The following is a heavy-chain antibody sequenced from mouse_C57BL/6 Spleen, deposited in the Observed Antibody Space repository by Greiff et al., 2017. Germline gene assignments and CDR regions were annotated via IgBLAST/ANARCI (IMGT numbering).Heavy chain of an antibody. D-gene: IGHD2-13*01. CDR2: IYPGSGST. CDR3: AGRGYGDEAWFAY. V-gene: IGHV1-55*01. CDR1: GYTFTSYW. J-gene: IGHJ3*01. Sequence: QVQLQQPGAELVKPGASVKMSCKASGYTFTSYWITWVKQRPGQGLEWIGDIYPGSGSTNYNEKFKSKATLTVDTSSSTAYMQLSSLTSEDSAVYYGAGRGYGDEAWFAYWGQGTLVTVSA.